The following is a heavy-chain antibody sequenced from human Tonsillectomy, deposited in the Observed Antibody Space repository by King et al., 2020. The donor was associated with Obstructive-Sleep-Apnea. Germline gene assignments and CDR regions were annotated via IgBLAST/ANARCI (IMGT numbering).Heavy chain of an antibody. D-gene: IGHD2-2*01. CDR2: INHSGST. CDR3: ARAKGYCSSTSCYPREFDP. J-gene: IGHJ5*02. Sequence: VQLPQWGAGLLKPSETLSLPCAVYGGSFSGYYWSWLRQPPGKGLEWIGEINHSGSTNYNPSLKSRVTISVDTSKNQFSLKLSSVTAADTAVYYCARAKGYCSSTSCYPREFDPWGQGTLVTVSS. V-gene: IGHV4-34*01. CDR1: GGSFSGYY.